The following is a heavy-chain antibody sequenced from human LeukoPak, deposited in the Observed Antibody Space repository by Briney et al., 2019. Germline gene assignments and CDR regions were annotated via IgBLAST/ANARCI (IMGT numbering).Heavy chain of an antibody. D-gene: IGHD4-17*01. Sequence: GGSLRLSCAASGFTFSSYSMNWVRQAPGKGLEWVSSISSSSSHIYYADSVKGRFTISRDNAKNSLYLQMNSLRAEDTAVYYCARAGDYFDYWGQGTLVTVSS. J-gene: IGHJ4*02. CDR2: ISSSSSHI. CDR1: GFTFSSYS. CDR3: ARAGDYFDY. V-gene: IGHV3-21*01.